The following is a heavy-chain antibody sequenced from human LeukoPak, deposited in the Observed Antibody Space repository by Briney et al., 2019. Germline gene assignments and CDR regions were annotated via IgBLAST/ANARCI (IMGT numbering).Heavy chain of an antibody. CDR2: IYTSGST. J-gene: IGHJ5*02. D-gene: IGHD3-22*01. CDR1: GGSISSGSYY. CDR3: ARDEAYYYDSSERSDP. V-gene: IGHV4-61*02. Sequence: PSQTLSLTCTVSGGSISSGSYYWSWIRQPAGKGLEWIGRIYTSGSTNYNPSLKSRVTISVDTSKNQFSLKLSSVTAADTAVYYCARDEAYYYDSSERSDPWGQGTLVTVSS.